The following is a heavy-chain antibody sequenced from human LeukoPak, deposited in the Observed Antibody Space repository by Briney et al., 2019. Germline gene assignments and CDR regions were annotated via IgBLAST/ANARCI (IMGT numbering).Heavy chain of an antibody. Sequence: SETLSLTCAVYGGSFSGYYWSWIRQPPGKGLEWIGEINHSGSTNYNPSLKSRVTISVDTSKNQFSLKLSSVTAADTAVYYCARGGRGGYYFDYWGQGALVTVSS. J-gene: IGHJ4*02. CDR3: ARGGRGGYYFDY. V-gene: IGHV4-34*01. D-gene: IGHD1-26*01. CDR1: GGSFSGYY. CDR2: INHSGST.